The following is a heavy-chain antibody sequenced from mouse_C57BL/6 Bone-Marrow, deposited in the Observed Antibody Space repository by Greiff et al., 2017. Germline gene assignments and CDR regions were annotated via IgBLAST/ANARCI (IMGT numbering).Heavy chain of an antibody. Sequence: DVKLVESGAELVRPGSSVKMSCKTSGYTFTSYGINWVKQRPGQGLEWIGYIYIGNGYTEYNEKFKGKATLTSDTSSSTAYMQLSSLTSEDSAIYVCARGAYDYDALGDYWGQGTSVTVSS. CDR1: GYTFTSYG. J-gene: IGHJ4*01. CDR2: IYIGNGYT. CDR3: ARGAYDYDALGDY. D-gene: IGHD2-4*01. V-gene: IGHV1-58*01.